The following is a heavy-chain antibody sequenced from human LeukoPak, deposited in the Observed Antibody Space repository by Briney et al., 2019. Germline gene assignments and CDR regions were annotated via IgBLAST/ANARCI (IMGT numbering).Heavy chain of an antibody. V-gene: IGHV4-39*01. CDR2: IYYSGST. D-gene: IGHD2/OR15-2a*01. CDR3: AQTHGSLFSSFDY. J-gene: IGHJ4*02. Sequence: SETLSLTCTVSGGSISSSSYYWGWIRQPPGKGLEWIGSIYYSGSTYHNPSLKSRVTISVDTSKNQFSLKLSSVTAADTAVYYYAQTHGSLFSSFDYWGQGTLVTVSS. CDR1: GGSISSSSYY.